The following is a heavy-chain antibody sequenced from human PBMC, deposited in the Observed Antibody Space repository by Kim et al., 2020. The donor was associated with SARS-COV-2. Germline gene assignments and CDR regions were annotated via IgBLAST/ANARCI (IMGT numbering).Heavy chain of an antibody. V-gene: IGHV4-30-2*05. D-gene: IGHD1-20*01. CDR3: ASSRNWNTLSHYDY. Sequence: NPSLKSRVTISVATHKKQVSLKLSSVTAADTALYYCASSRNWNTLSHYDYWGQGTLVTVSS. J-gene: IGHJ4*02.